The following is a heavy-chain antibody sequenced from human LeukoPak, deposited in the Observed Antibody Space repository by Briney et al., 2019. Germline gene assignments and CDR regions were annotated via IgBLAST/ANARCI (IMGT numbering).Heavy chain of an antibody. J-gene: IGHJ6*03. CDR3: ARGGYSYGSYYMDV. D-gene: IGHD5-18*01. CDR1: GGSFSGYY. CDR2: IYYSAST. Sequence: SETLSLTCAVYGGSFSGYYWSWIRQPPGKGLEWIGSIYYSASTYYNPSLKSRVTISVDTSKNQFSLKLSSVTAADTAVYYCARGGYSYGSYYMDVWGKGTTVTVSS. V-gene: IGHV4-34*01.